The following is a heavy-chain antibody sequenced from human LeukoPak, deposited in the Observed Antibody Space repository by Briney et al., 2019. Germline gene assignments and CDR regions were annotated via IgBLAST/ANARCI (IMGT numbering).Heavy chain of an antibody. CDR1: GGSISSSTYY. V-gene: IGHV4-39*01. CDR2: IYYSGST. D-gene: IGHD3-16*01. Sequence: KASETLSLTCTVSGGSISSSTYYWGWIRRPPGKGLEWIGSIYYSGSTYYNPSLKSRTTVSVDTSKNQFSLKLSSVTAADTAVYYCVRGSTLRHYQYWGQGTLVTVSS. CDR3: VRGSTLRHYQY. J-gene: IGHJ4*02.